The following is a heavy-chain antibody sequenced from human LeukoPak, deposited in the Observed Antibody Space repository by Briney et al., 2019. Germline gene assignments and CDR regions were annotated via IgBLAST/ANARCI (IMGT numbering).Heavy chain of an antibody. D-gene: IGHD4-17*01. CDR2: IDPSGGST. Sequence: GASVKVSCKASGYTLSSYYIHWVRQAPGQGLEWMGIIDPSGGSTSYAQKFQGRVTMTRDMSTSTVYMELSSLRSEDTAVYYCARANYGADAFDIWGQGTMVTVSS. J-gene: IGHJ3*02. CDR1: GYTLSSYY. CDR3: ARANYGADAFDI. V-gene: IGHV1-46*01.